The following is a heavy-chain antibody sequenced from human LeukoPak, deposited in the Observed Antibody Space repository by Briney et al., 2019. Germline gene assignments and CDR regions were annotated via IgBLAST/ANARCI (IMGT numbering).Heavy chain of an antibody. D-gene: IGHD6-19*01. V-gene: IGHV4-59*12. CDR1: GGSISSYY. CDR3: ARSSGWYERDYFDY. Sequence: PSETLSLTCTVSGGSISSYYWSWIRQPPGKGLEWIGYIYYSGSTNYNPSLKSRVTISVDTSKNQFSLKLSSVTAADTAVYYCARSSGWYERDYFDYWGQGTLVTVSS. J-gene: IGHJ4*02. CDR2: IYYSGST.